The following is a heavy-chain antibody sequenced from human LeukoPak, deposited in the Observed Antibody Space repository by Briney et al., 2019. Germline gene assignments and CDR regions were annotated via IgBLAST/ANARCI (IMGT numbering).Heavy chain of an antibody. V-gene: IGHV1-18*01. CDR3: ARGSTARYYYDSSGYYRGAVDY. Sequence: GASVKVSCKTSGYTFTTYGISWVRQAPGQGLEGMGWISAYNGKTNYAQKFQGRVTMTTDTSTNTAYMELRSLRSDDTAVYYCARGSTARYYYDSSGYYRGAVDYWGQGALVTISS. D-gene: IGHD3-22*01. CDR2: ISAYNGKT. CDR1: GYTFTTYG. J-gene: IGHJ4*02.